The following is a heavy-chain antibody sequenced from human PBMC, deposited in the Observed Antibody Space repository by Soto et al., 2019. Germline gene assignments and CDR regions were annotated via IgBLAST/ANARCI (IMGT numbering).Heavy chain of an antibody. CDR2: ITAHNVNT. D-gene: IGHD2-15*01. CDR1: GYAFTTYG. Sequence: QVQLVQSGDEVKKPGASVKVSCQGSGYAFTTYGITWVRQARGQGLEWMGWITAHNVNTTYAPKRQGRVTVTRDTPKSTFYMELMSLRYDHTAVYYCGRGWYGDYWGQGALVTVSS. V-gene: IGHV1-18*01. CDR3: GRGWYGDY. J-gene: IGHJ4*02.